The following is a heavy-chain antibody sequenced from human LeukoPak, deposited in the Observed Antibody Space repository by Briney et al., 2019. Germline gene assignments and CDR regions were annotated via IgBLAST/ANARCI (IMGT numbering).Heavy chain of an antibody. CDR3: ARAARDYLWGIYRLRYFDY. CDR2: IYYSGST. J-gene: IGHJ4*02. Sequence: SETLSLTCTVSGGSISSSSYYWGWIRQPPGKGLEWIGSIYYSGSTYYNPSLKSRVTISVDTSKNQFSLKLSSVTAADTAVYYCARAARDYLWGIYRLRYFDYWGQGTLVTVSS. V-gene: IGHV4-39*07. CDR1: GGSISSSSYY. D-gene: IGHD3-16*02.